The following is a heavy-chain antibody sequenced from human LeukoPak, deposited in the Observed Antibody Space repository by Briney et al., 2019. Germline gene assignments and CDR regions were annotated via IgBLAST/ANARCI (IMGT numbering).Heavy chain of an antibody. CDR3: ARDRAFGVVITIDY. D-gene: IGHD3-3*01. CDR2: ISAYKGNV. V-gene: IGHV1-18*01. J-gene: IGHJ4*02. Sequence: ASVKVSCKASGYTFISNGINWVRQAPGQGLEWMGWISAYKGNVNYAQKLQGRVTMTTDTSTSTAYMELRSLRSDDTAVYYCARDRAFGVVITIDYWGQGTLVTVSS. CDR1: GYTFISNG.